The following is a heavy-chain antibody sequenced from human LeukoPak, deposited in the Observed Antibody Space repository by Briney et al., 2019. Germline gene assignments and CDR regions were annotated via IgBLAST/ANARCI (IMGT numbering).Heavy chain of an antibody. V-gene: IGHV3-43*02. Sequence: GGSLRLSCVASGLPIADFAMHWVRQAPGKGLEWVSLFSGDGVSTFYADSVKGRFSISRDNSKNSLSLEMNSLRTEDTAMYYCARESGKFDYWGQGTLVAVSS. J-gene: IGHJ4*02. CDR3: ARESGKFDY. CDR2: FSGDGVST. CDR1: GLPIADFA.